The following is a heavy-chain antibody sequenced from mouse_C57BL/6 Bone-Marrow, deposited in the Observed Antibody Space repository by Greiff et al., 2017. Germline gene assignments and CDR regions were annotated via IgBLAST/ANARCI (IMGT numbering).Heavy chain of an antibody. V-gene: IGHV1-81*01. CDR1: GYTFTSYG. J-gene: IGHJ1*03. CDR3: ALFYGCSCYWYFDV. Sequence: VKLVESGAELARPGASVKLSCKASGYTFTSYGISWVKQRTGQGLEWIGEIYPRSGNTYYNEKFKGKATLTADKSSSTAYMELRILTSEDSAVYFFALFYGCSCYWYFDVWGTGTTVTVSS. D-gene: IGHD1-1*01. CDR2: IYPRSGNT.